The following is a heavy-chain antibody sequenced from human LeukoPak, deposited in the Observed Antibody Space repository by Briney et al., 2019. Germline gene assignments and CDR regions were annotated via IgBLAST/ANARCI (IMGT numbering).Heavy chain of an antibody. J-gene: IGHJ6*03. CDR2: IKQDGSEK. Sequence: GGSLRLSCAASGFTFSSYWMSWVRQAPGKGLEWVANIKQDGSEKHYVDSVKGRFTISRDNAKNSLYLQMNSLRAEDTAVYYCARRGYSYGLIHYYYYYMDVWGKGTTVTVSS. V-gene: IGHV3-7*01. D-gene: IGHD5-18*01. CDR1: GFTFSSYW. CDR3: ARRGYSYGLIHYYYYYMDV.